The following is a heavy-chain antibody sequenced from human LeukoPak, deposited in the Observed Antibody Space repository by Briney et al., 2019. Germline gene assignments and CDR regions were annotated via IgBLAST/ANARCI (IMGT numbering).Heavy chain of an antibody. D-gene: IGHD3-22*01. CDR1: GYIFTGYY. V-gene: IGHV1-2*02. Sequence: GASVKVSCKASGYIFTGYYMHWVRQAPGQGPEWMGWINPNSGGTNSAQKFQGRVTMTRDTSISTAYMELSRLRPDDTAVYYCARRAGDYSHPYDYWGQGTLVTVSS. J-gene: IGHJ4*02. CDR3: ARRAGDYSHPYDY. CDR2: INPNSGGT.